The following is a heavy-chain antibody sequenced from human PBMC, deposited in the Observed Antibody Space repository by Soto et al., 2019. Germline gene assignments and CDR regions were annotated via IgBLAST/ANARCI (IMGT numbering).Heavy chain of an antibody. Sequence: QVQLVQSGAEVKKPGASVKVSCKVSGYTLTELSMHWVRQAPGKGLEWMGGFDPEDGETIYAQKFQGRVTMTEDTSTDPAYMELSSLRSEDTAVYYCARGTPCSSTSCYNVWFDPWGQGTLVTVSS. CDR2: FDPEDGET. CDR3: ARGTPCSSTSCYNVWFDP. J-gene: IGHJ5*02. D-gene: IGHD2-2*02. V-gene: IGHV1-24*01. CDR1: GYTLTELS.